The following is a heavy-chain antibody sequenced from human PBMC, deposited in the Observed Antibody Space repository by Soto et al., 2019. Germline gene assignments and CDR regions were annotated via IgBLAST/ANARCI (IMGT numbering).Heavy chain of an antibody. Sequence: PGESLKISCKGSGYSFTNYWIGWVRQMPGKGLEWMGIMYPGDSDTIYSPPFQGQVTISVDKSTNTAYLQWSSLKASDTAMYYCARGVVVAGTTNGFDIWGQGTMVTVSS. CDR3: ARGVVVAGTTNGFDI. CDR1: GYSFTNYW. J-gene: IGHJ3*02. V-gene: IGHV5-51*01. D-gene: IGHD6-19*01. CDR2: MYPGDSDT.